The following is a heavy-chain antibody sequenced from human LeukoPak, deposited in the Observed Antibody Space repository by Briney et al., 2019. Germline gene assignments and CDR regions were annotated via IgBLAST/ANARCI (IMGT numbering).Heavy chain of an antibody. V-gene: IGHV3-30*03. CDR2: ISYDGGNK. D-gene: IGHD3-10*01. CDR1: GLIFSNYG. J-gene: IGHJ4*02. CDR3: GKRGHGAHFDY. Sequence: GGSPRLSCAASGLIFSNYGMHWVRHAPGKGLEWVAVISYDGGNKYYADSVKGRFTISRDNSKNTLYLKMNTLRAQDRAVFYCGKRGHGAHFDYWGQGTLVTVSS.